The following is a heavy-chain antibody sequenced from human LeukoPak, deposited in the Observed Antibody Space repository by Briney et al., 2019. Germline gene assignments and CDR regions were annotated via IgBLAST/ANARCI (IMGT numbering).Heavy chain of an antibody. D-gene: IGHD3-22*01. J-gene: IGHJ3*02. CDR1: GGSISSYY. V-gene: IGHV4-59*01. Sequence: SETLSLTCTVSGGSISSYYWSWIRQPPGKGLEWIGYIYYSGSTNYNPSLKSRVTISVDTSKNQFSLKLSSVTAADTAVYYCARVAYYYDSSGYLGAFDTWGQGTMVTVSS. CDR3: ARVAYYYDSSGYLGAFDT. CDR2: IYYSGST.